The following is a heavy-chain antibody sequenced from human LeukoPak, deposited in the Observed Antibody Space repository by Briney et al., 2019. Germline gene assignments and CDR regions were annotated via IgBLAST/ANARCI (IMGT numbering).Heavy chain of an antibody. CDR2: INPNSGAT. D-gene: IGHD4-17*01. J-gene: IGHJ4*02. Sequence: GASVKVSCKASGYTFTGYYVYWVRQAPGQGLEWMGWINPNSGATSYAQKFQGRVTMTRDTYISTAYMELSGLRSDDTAVYYCARLDYGDYPYWGQGNLVTVSS. CDR3: ARLDYGDYPY. V-gene: IGHV1-2*02. CDR1: GYTFTGYY.